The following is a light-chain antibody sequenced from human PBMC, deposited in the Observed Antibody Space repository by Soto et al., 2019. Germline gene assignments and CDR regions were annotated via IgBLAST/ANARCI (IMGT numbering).Light chain of an antibody. Sequence: DIQMTQSPSTLSASVGDRVTITCRASQSISSWLAWYQQRPGKAPKLLIFDVSNLESGVPSRFSGSGSGTEFTLTISSLQPDDFATYYCQQYNSYQYTFGQGNKLES. CDR1: QSISSW. CDR2: DVS. J-gene: IGKJ2*01. V-gene: IGKV1-5*01. CDR3: QQYNSYQYT.